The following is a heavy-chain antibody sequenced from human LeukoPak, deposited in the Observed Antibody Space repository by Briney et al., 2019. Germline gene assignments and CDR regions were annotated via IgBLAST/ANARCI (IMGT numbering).Heavy chain of an antibody. Sequence: ASVKSSCKASGDTFASYDINWVRQATGQGLEWMAWMNPNSGNTGYAQKFQGRVTMTRNTSISTAYMELISMRSEDTAVYYCARGHRGYSYGFYSAAYYYYYMDVWGKGTTVTVSS. CDR1: GDTFASYD. J-gene: IGHJ6*03. CDR2: MNPNSGNT. CDR3: ARGHRGYSYGFYSAAYYYYYMDV. D-gene: IGHD5-18*01. V-gene: IGHV1-8*02.